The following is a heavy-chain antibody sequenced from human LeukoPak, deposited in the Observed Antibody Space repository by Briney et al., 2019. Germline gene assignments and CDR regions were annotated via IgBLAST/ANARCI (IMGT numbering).Heavy chain of an antibody. V-gene: IGHV3-48*04. CDR2: ISSSSSTI. CDR3: ARDIPAPGDAKFDC. CDR1: GFTFSSYS. J-gene: IGHJ4*02. D-gene: IGHD2-21*01. Sequence: GGSLRLSCAASGFTFSSYSMNWVRQAPGKGLEWVSYISSSSSTIYYADSVKGRFTISRDNAKNSLYLQMNSLRAEDTAVYYCARDIPAPGDAKFDCWGQGALVTVSS.